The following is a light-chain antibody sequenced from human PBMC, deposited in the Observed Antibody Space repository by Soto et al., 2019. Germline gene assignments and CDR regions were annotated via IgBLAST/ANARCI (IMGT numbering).Light chain of an antibody. CDR3: FSYTTSSAPYV. CDR1: SSDIGSYNY. CDR2: EVS. J-gene: IGLJ1*01. V-gene: IGLV2-14*01. Sequence: QSALTQPASVSGSPGQSITVSCTGTSSDIGSYNYVSWYQQHPGKAPKLMIYEVSNRPSGVSNRFSGSKSGNTASLTISGLQAEDEAAYYCFSYTTSSAPYVFGTGTKVTVL.